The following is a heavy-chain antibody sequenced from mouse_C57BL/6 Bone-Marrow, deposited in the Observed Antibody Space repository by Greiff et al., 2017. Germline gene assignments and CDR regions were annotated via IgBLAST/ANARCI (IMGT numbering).Heavy chain of an antibody. CDR1: GYTFTSYW. CDR2: IYPGSGST. J-gene: IGHJ1*03. CDR3: AREERLRRYFDV. V-gene: IGHV1-55*01. Sequence: VQLQQSGAELVKPGASVKMSCKASGYTFTSYWITWVKQRPGQGLEWIGDIYPGSGSTNYNEKFKSKATLTVDTSSSTAYMQLSSLTSEDSAVYYCAREERLRRYFDVWGTGTTVTVSS. D-gene: IGHD2-2*01.